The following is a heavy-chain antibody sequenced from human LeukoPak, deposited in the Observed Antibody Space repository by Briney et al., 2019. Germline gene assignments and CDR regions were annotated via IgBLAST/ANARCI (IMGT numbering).Heavy chain of an antibody. CDR3: ARGRYDFWSGYYTSEYFQH. D-gene: IGHD3-3*01. J-gene: IGHJ1*01. CDR1: GYTLTELS. Sequence: ASVKVSCKVSGYTLTELSMHWVRQAPGKGLEWMGGFDPEDGETIYAQKFQGRVTITADESTSTAYMELSSLRSEDTAVYYCARGRYDFWSGYYTSEYFQHWGQGTLVTVSS. V-gene: IGHV1-24*01. CDR2: FDPEDGET.